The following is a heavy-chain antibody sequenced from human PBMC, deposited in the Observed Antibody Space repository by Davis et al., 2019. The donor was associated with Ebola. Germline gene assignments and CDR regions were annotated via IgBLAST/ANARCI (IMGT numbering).Heavy chain of an antibody. J-gene: IGHJ3*02. CDR3: ARVMYEYHTSSYSTADAFDI. D-gene: IGHD3-22*01. CDR2: IYNSRST. CDR1: GASISSAISSGGYF. V-gene: IGHV4-31*03. Sequence: PSETLSLTCTVSGASISSAISSGGYFWSWIRQHPGKGLEWIGYIYNSRSTSYNPSLNSRVTVSVDTSKNQFSLQLNYVTAADTAVYYCARVMYEYHTSSYSTADAFDIWGQGTRVIVSS.